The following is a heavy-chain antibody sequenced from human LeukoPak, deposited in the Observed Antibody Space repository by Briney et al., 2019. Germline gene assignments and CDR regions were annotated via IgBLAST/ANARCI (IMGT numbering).Heavy chain of an antibody. CDR1: GFIFSAYE. Sequence: GGSLRLSCAATGFIFSAYEMNWVRQAPGKGLEWVSYISSSGSTIYYADSVKGRFTISRDNAKKSLYLQMNSLRAEDTAVYYCARVYSSGWSYWGQGTLVTVSS. CDR2: ISSSGSTI. CDR3: ARVYSSGWSY. D-gene: IGHD6-19*01. J-gene: IGHJ4*02. V-gene: IGHV3-48*03.